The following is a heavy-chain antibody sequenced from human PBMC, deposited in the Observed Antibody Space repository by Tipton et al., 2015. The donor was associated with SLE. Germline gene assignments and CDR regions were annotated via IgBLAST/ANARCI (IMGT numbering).Heavy chain of an antibody. V-gene: IGHV4-4*07. CDR1: GGSISSYY. CDR2: IYTSGSN. J-gene: IGHJ4*02. CDR3: ARVYCSSTSCLFDY. D-gene: IGHD2-2*01. Sequence: TLSLTCTVSGGSISSYYWSWLRQPPGKGLEWIGRIYTSGSNNYNPSLKSRVTMSVDTSKNQFSLKLSSVTAADTAMYYCARVYCSSTSCLFDYWGQGTLVTVSS.